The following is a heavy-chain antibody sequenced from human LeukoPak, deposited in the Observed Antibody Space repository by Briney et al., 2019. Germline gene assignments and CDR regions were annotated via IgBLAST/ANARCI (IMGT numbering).Heavy chain of an antibody. D-gene: IGHD3-22*01. CDR3: ARDWGPWDSSGYPTGD. CDR2: IKQDGSEK. J-gene: IGHJ4*02. Sequence: GGSLRLSCAASGFTFSSYWMSWVRQAPGKGLEWVANIKQDGSEKYYVDSVKGRFTISRDNAKNSLYLQMNSLRAEDTAVYYCARDWGPWDSSGYPTGDWGQGTLVTVSS. V-gene: IGHV3-7*01. CDR1: GFTFSSYW.